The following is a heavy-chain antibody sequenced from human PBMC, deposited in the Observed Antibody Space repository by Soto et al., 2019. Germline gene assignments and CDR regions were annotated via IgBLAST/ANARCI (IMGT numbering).Heavy chain of an antibody. CDR2: INPNSGGT. V-gene: IGHV1-2*04. CDR3: ASNLSGWYGMDV. J-gene: IGHJ6*02. Sequence: GASVKVSCKASGYTFTGYYMHWVRQAPGQGLEWMGWINPNSGGTNYAQKFQGWVTMAGDTSISTAYMELSRLRSGDTAVYYCASNLSGWYGMDVWGQGTTVTVS. D-gene: IGHD6-19*01. CDR1: GYTFTGYY.